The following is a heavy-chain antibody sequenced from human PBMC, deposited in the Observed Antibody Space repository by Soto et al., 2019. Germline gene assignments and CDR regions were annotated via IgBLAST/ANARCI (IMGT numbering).Heavy chain of an antibody. CDR1: GYTFTGYA. J-gene: IGHJ6*02. D-gene: IGHD2-2*01. CDR3: ARNHYCSSTSCYYGPYYYGMDV. V-gene: IGHV1-3*01. CDR2: INAGNGNT. Sequence: ASVKVSCKASGYTFTGYAMHWVRQAPGQRLEWMGWINAGNGNTKYSQKFQGRVTISRDTSASTAYMELSSLRSEDTAVYYCARNHYCSSTSCYYGPYYYGMDVWGQGTTVTVSS.